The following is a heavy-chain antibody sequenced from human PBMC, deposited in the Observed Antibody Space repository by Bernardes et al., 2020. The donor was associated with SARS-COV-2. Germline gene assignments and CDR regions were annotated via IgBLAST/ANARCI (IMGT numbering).Heavy chain of an antibody. CDR2: INPNSGGT. V-gene: IGHV1-2*02. CDR3: AKQGYIGVGDY. J-gene: IGHJ4*02. CDR1: GYTFIDYY. Sequence: ASVKVSCMASGYTFIDYYIHWVRQAPGQGLEWMGLINPNSGGTNYAQKFQGRVTMTRDTSISTAYMELSRLTSDDTAIYYCAKQGYIGVGDYWGQGTLVTVSS. D-gene: IGHD5-12*01.